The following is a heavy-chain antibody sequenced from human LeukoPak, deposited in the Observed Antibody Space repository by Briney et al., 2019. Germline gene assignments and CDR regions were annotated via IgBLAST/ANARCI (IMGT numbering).Heavy chain of an antibody. CDR3: ARGGSIAVAGKVRYYYYMDV. CDR1: GYTFTSYG. J-gene: IGHJ6*03. D-gene: IGHD6-19*01. CDR2: ISAYNGNT. Sequence: ASVKVSCKASGYTFTSYGISWVRQAPGQGLEWMGWISAYNGNTNYAQKLQGRVTMTTDTSTSTACMELRSLRSDDTAVYYCARGGSIAVAGKVRYYYYMDVWGKGTTVTVSS. V-gene: IGHV1-18*01.